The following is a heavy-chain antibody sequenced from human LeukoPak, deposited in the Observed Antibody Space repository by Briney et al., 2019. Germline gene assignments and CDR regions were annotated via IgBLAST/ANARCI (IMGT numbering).Heavy chain of an antibody. CDR3: ARSIAAAGYFDY. V-gene: IGHV3-30*01. Sequence: GGSLRLSCAASGFTFSSYAMHWVRQAPGKGLEWVAVISYDGSNKYYADSVKGRFTISRDNSKNTLYLQMNSLRAEDTAVYYCARSIAAAGYFDYWGQGTLVTVS. CDR1: GFTFSSYA. CDR2: ISYDGSNK. J-gene: IGHJ4*02. D-gene: IGHD6-13*01.